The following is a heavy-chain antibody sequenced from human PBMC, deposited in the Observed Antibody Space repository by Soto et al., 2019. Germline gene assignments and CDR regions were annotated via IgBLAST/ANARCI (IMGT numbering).Heavy chain of an antibody. CDR2: ISSRSSYI. J-gene: IGHJ4*02. D-gene: IGHD6-19*01. V-gene: IGHV3-21*01. Sequence: EVQLVESGGGLVKPGGSLRLSCAASGFTFSSYSMNWVRQAPGKGLEWVSSISSRSSYIYYADSVEGRFTISRDSAKNSLYLQMNSLRVEDTAVYYCARDRAAYSSGRYNDGIDYWGQGTLVTVSS. CDR1: GFTFSSYS. CDR3: ARDRAAYSSGRYNDGIDY.